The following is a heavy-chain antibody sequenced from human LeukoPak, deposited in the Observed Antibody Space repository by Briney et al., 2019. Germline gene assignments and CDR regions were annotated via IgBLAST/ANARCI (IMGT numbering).Heavy chain of an antibody. D-gene: IGHD2-2*01. Sequence: GGSLRLSCAASGFTFSSYAMSWVRQAPGKGLERVSAISGSGGSTYYADSVKGRFTISRDNSKNTLYLQMNSLRAEDRAVYYCAKSPGDCSSTSCYVVLYWYFDLWGRGTLVTVSS. V-gene: IGHV3-23*01. CDR3: AKSPGDCSSTSCYVVLYWYFDL. CDR1: GFTFSSYA. CDR2: ISGSGGST. J-gene: IGHJ2*01.